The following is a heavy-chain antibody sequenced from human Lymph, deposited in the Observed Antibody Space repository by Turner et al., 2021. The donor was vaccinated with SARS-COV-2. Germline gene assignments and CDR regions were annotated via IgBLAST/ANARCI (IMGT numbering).Heavy chain of an antibody. V-gene: IGHV3-30*04. CDR1: GFTFSTYA. J-gene: IGHJ6*02. CDR3: ARYASGGYFYYGMDV. Sequence: QVQLVESGGGVVQPGRSLSLSCAASGFTFSTYAIYWVRQAPGKGLEVVAVISYDGSNKYDADSVKGRFTISRDNSKNTLYLQMNSLRAEDTAVYYCARYASGGYFYYGMDVWGQGTMVTVSS. CDR2: ISYDGSNK. D-gene: IGHD2-2*01.